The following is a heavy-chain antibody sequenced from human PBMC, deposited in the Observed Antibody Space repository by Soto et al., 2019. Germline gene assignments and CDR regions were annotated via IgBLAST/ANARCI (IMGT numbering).Heavy chain of an antibody. J-gene: IGHJ6*02. CDR2: ISGSGGST. Sequence: GGSLRLSCAASGFTFSSYAMSWVRQAPGKGLEWVSAISGSGGSTYYADSVKGRFTISRDNSKNTLYLQMNSLRAEDTAVYYCAKFKALGQAYYYYGMDVWGQGTTVTVSS. V-gene: IGHV3-23*01. D-gene: IGHD7-27*01. CDR3: AKFKALGQAYYYYGMDV. CDR1: GFTFSSYA.